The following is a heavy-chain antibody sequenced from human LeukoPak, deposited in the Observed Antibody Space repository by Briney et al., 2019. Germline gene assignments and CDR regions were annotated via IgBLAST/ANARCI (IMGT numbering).Heavy chain of an antibody. D-gene: IGHD3-10*01. CDR1: GFPFSSYA. CDR2: ISGSGGST. Sequence: PGGSLRLSCAASGFPFSSYAISWARQAPGKGLEWVSAISGSGGSTYYADSVKGRFTISRDNSKNTLYLQMNSLRAEDTAVYYCAKDRTAQVRGVVDYDHWGQGTQVTVSS. CDR3: AKDRTAQVRGVVDYDH. V-gene: IGHV3-23*01. J-gene: IGHJ4*02.